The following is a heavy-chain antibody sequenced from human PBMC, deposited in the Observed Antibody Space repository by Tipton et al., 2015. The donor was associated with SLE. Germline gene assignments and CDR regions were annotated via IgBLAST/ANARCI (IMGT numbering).Heavy chain of an antibody. J-gene: IGHJ4*02. D-gene: IGHD6-6*01. CDR1: GYFISKGYY. V-gene: IGHV4-38-2*02. CDR3: AREAQYDSSAPFFDS. Sequence: TLSLTCAVSGYFISKGYYWGWVRQPPGKGLEWIGIAYHSGGTYHKPSLESRVTISIDTSKNQFSLKLTSVTAADTAVFYCAREAQYDSSAPFFDSWGQGTLVTVSS. CDR2: AYHSGGT.